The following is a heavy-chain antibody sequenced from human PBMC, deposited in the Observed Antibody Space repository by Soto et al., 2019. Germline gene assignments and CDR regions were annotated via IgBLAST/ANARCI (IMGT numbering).Heavy chain of an antibody. J-gene: IGHJ4*02. V-gene: IGHV2-5*02. CDR1: GFSLSTNGVG. D-gene: IGHD1-1*01. Sequence: QITLEESGPPRVKPTQTLTLTCTFSGFSLSTNGVGVGWVRQPPGKALERLALIYWDDDKRYSPSLRSRLTITKDTTRNQVVLTATNIDPVDTATYYCVPRAGLQRNWNGGYFGFWGQGALVT. CDR3: VPRAGLQRNWNGGYFGF. CDR2: IYWDDDK.